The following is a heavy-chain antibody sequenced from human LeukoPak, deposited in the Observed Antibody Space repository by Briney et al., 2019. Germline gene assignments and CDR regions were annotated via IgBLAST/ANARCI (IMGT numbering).Heavy chain of an antibody. V-gene: IGHV3-64D*09. CDR3: VKDRGGYSSSWFRGDFDS. CDR1: GFSFSSSA. D-gene: IGHD6-13*01. Sequence: GGSLGLSCSASGFSFSSSAMHWVRQAPGKGLEYVSTISTGGRTYYADSVKGRFTVSRDNSKNTVFLQMRSLRTDDTAVYYCVKDRGGYSSSWFRGDFDSWGQGTLVTV. J-gene: IGHJ4*02. CDR2: ISTGGRT.